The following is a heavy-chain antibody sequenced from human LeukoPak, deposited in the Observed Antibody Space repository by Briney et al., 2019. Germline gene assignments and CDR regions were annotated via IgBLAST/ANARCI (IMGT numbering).Heavy chain of an antibody. CDR1: GFTFSSYA. V-gene: IGHV3-30-3*01. CDR2: ISYDGSNK. Sequence: GGSLRLSCAASGFTFSSYAIHCVREAPGKGLEGVAVISYDGSNKYYADSVKGRFTISRDNSKNTLYLQMNSLRAEDTAVYYCARVPFWSGFYYYGMDVWGQGTTVTVSS. J-gene: IGHJ6*02. D-gene: IGHD3-3*01. CDR3: ARVPFWSGFYYYGMDV.